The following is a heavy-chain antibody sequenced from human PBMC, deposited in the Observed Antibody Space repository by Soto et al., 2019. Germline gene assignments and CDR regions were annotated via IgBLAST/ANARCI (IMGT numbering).Heavy chain of an antibody. V-gene: IGHV3-23*01. D-gene: IGHD3-9*01. Sequence: EVQLLESGGGLVQPGGSLRLSCAASGFTFSSYAMSWVRRAPGKGLEWVSAISGSARSTKYADSVKGRFTISRDNSKNTLLLQMSSLSAEDTAVYYCAKDVHYDIVTGIEYFHHWAQGTLVTVSS. CDR2: ISGSARST. CDR1: GFTFSSYA. CDR3: AKDVHYDIVTGIEYFHH. J-gene: IGHJ1*01.